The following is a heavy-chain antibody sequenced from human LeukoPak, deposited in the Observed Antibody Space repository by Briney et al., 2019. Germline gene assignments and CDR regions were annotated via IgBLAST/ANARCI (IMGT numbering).Heavy chain of an antibody. J-gene: IGHJ4*02. V-gene: IGHV4-61*02. CDR3: AREPTPDGDYDYVWGSYRGHFDY. CDR2: IYISRIT. CDR1: GGSISSGNYY. Sequence: SQTLSLXCTVSGGSISSGNYYWSWIRQPAEKGLEWIGRIYISRITNYNPSLKGRVTISVDTSKNQFSLKLSSVTAADTAVYYCAREPTPDGDYDYVWGSYRGHFDYWGQGTLVTVSS. D-gene: IGHD3-16*02.